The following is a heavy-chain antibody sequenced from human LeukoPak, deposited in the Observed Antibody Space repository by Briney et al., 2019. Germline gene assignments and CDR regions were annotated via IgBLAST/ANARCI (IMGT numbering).Heavy chain of an antibody. D-gene: IGHD3-22*01. V-gene: IGHV4-59*01. J-gene: IGHJ4*02. Sequence: SKTLSLPCTVYGGSISSYYWSWIRQPPGKGLEWLGYIYYSGSTNYNPSLRSRVTISVDTSKNQFSLKLSSVTAADTAVYYCASSYYDSSGYSPSFDYWGQGTLVTVSS. CDR2: IYYSGST. CDR3: ASSYYDSSGYSPSFDY. CDR1: GGSISSYY.